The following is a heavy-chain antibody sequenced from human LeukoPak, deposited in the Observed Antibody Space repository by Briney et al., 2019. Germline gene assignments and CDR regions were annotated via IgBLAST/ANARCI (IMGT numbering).Heavy chain of an antibody. J-gene: IGHJ3*02. D-gene: IGHD3-22*01. Sequence: GGSLRLSCAASGFTFSSYEMNWVRQAPGKGLEWVSYISCSGSTIYYADSVKGRFTISRDNSKNTLYLQMNSLRAEDMALYYVANAKRYYYDNRDAFDIWGQGTMVTVSS. CDR3: ANAKRYYYDNRDAFDI. V-gene: IGHV3-48*01. CDR2: ISCSGSTI. CDR1: GFTFSSYE.